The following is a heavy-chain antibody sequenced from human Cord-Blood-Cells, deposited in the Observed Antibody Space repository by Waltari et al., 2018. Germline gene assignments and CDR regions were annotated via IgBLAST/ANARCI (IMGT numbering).Heavy chain of an antibody. CDR1: GFTSSGSV. CDR3: TRHWNWGSDY. J-gene: IGHJ4*02. Sequence: ELQLVESGGGLVQPGGSLTLPCAASGFTSSGSVRHWVRQASGKGLEWVGRIRSKANSDATAYAASVKGRFTISRDDSKNTAYLQMNSLKTEDTAVYYCTRHWNWGSDYWGQGTLVTVSS. D-gene: IGHD7-27*01. CDR2: IRSKANSDAT. V-gene: IGHV3-73*02.